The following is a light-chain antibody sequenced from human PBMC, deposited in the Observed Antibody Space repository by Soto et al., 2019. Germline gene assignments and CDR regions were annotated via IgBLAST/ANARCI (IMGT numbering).Light chain of an antibody. V-gene: IGKV1-17*01. CDR2: AAS. CDR1: QGISNL. Sequence: DIQMTQSPSSLSASVGDRVTITCRASQGISNLLGWFQHKPGKAPKRLIYAASSLQGGFPSRFSGSGSGTEFTLTITGLQPEDFADYYCLQHNTYPYTFGQGTKLEIK. J-gene: IGKJ2*01. CDR3: LQHNTYPYT.